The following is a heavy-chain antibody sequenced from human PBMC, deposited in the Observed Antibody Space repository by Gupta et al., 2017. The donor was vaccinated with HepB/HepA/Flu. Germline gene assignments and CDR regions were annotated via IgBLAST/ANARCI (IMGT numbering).Heavy chain of an antibody. J-gene: IGHJ5*02. V-gene: IGHV3-23*01. CDR1: GITFSSYA. CDR3: AKGVGGSSEGWFDP. D-gene: IGHD1-26*01. CDR2: ISGSGRST. Sequence: EVQLLESGGGLVQPGGSLRLSCDASGITFSSYAMNWVRQAPGKGLEGVSAISGSGRSTYYADSVKGRFTISRDNSKNTLYLQMNSLRAEDTAVYYCAKGVGGSSEGWFDPWGQGTLVTVSS.